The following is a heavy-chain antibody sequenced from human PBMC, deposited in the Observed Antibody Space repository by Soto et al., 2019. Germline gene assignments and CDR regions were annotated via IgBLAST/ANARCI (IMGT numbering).Heavy chain of an antibody. J-gene: IGHJ3*02. CDR2: ISYDGSNK. CDR3: AADCSGGSCYAHDAFDI. CDR1: GFTFSSYA. Sequence: QVQLVESGGGVVQPGRSLRLSCAASGFTFSSYAMHWVRQAPGKGLEWVAVISYDGSNKYYADSVKGRFTISRDNSKNTLYLQMNSLRAEDTAVYYCAADCSGGSCYAHDAFDIWGQGTMVTVSS. D-gene: IGHD2-15*01. V-gene: IGHV3-30-3*01.